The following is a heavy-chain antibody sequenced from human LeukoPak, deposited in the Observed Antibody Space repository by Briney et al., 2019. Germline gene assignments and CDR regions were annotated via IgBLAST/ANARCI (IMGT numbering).Heavy chain of an antibody. CDR2: INPNSGGT. V-gene: IGHV1-2*02. CDR1: GYTFTGYY. CDR3: ARDLTHYYDSSGYYVQDY. J-gene: IGHJ4*02. Sequence: GASVKVSCKASGYTFTGYYMHWVRQAPGQGLEWMGWINPNSGGTNYAQKFQGRVTMTRDTSISTAYMELSRLRSDYTAVYYCARDLTHYYDSSGYYVQDYWGQGTLVTVSS. D-gene: IGHD3-22*01.